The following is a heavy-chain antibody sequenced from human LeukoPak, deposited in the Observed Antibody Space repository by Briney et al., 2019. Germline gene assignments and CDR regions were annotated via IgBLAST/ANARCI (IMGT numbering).Heavy chain of an antibody. V-gene: IGHV3-48*04. CDR1: GFTFSTYG. CDR2: ITGSSGTI. D-gene: IGHD5/OR15-5a*01. CDR3: ARDRLSGLDY. Sequence: GGSLRLSCTASGFTFSTYGMHWVRQAPGRGLEWLSYITGSSGTIYYADSVKGRFTISRDNTKNSLYLQMNSLRAEDMAVYYCARDRLSGLDYWGQGTLVTVSS. J-gene: IGHJ4*02.